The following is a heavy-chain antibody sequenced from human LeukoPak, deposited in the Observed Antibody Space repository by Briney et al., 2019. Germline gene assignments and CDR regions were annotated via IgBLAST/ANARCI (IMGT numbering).Heavy chain of an antibody. V-gene: IGHV1-46*01. CDR1: GYTFTSYY. J-gene: IGHJ6*04. D-gene: IGHD3-9*01. CDR2: INPSGGST. Sequence: ASVKVSCKVSGYTFTSYYMHWVRQAPGQGLEWMGIINPSGGSTSYAQKFQGRVTMTRDTSTSTVYMELSSLRSEDTAVYYCAREGRYFDWPGDYYYGMDVWGKGTTVTVSS. CDR3: AREGRYFDWPGDYYYGMDV.